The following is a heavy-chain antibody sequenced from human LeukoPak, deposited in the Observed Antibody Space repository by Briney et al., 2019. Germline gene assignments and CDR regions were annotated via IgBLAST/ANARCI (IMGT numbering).Heavy chain of an antibody. CDR2: IIPIFGTA. CDR1: GGTFSSYA. CDR3: ARDLYYYDSSGYSTFDY. V-gene: IGHV1-69*13. D-gene: IGHD3-22*01. J-gene: IGHJ4*02. Sequence: AASVKVSCKASGGTFSSYAISWVRQAPGQGLEWMGGIIPIFGTANYAQKFQGRVTITADESTSTAYMELGRLRSDDTAVYYCARDLYYYDSSGYSTFDYWGQGTLVTVSS.